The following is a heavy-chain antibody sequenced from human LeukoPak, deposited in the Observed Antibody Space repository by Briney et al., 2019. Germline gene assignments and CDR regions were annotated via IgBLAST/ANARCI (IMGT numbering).Heavy chain of an antibody. CDR3: ARARIGYCSSATCYGGFYFDF. CDR1: GDPITRDSFY. D-gene: IGHD2-2*01. Sequence: PSQTLSLTCTVSGDPITRDSFYWSWIRQPAGKGLEWIGRIYPSGSTNYNPSLESRLTLSVDTSKNQFSLKLNSVTAADTAAYYCARARIGYCSSATCYGGFYFDFWGQGILVTVSS. CDR2: IYPSGST. J-gene: IGHJ4*02. V-gene: IGHV4-61*02.